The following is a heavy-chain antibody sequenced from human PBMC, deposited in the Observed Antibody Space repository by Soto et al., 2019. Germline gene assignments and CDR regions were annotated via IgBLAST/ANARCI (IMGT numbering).Heavy chain of an antibody. CDR2: IFHSGIT. Sequence: SETLSLTCSVSGGSMRSEGYYWTWIRQSPGKGLEWIGYIFHSGITDYNPSVKSRVTISIDKSRNLFSLTLTSVTAADTAVYYCARDRYFYDSRGYYRTLDSWGQGTLVTVSS. CDR1: GGSMRSEGYY. V-gene: IGHV4-61*03. CDR3: ARDRYFYDSRGYYRTLDS. D-gene: IGHD3-22*01. J-gene: IGHJ5*01.